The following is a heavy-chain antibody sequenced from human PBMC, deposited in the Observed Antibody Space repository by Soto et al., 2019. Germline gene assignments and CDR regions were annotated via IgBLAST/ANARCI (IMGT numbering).Heavy chain of an antibody. CDR3: ANPIPKTGTTFGF. V-gene: IGHV3-23*01. Sequence: QLLESGGGFVQPGGSLRLSCVASGFTFSNFAMAWVRQAPGEGLEWVSAISGSGDDTFYADSMKGRFTISRDNSKDTLYLQINSLRAEDTAVYYCANPIPKTGTTFGFWGQGTLFTVSS. J-gene: IGHJ4*02. D-gene: IGHD1-1*01. CDR1: GFTFSNFA. CDR2: ISGSGDDT.